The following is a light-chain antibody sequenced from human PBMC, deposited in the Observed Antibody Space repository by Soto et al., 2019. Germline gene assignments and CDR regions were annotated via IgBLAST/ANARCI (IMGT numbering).Light chain of an antibody. J-gene: IGKJ5*01. CDR1: QRVSSGY. V-gene: IGKV3-20*01. CDR2: GAS. CDR3: QHFGGTTFT. Sequence: RSWLPGERATLSCRASQRVSSGYLAWYQQKPGQTPSLLIYGASTRATGIPDRFSGSGSGTHFTLTISRLEPGDFAVYYCQHFGGTTFTFGQGTRLEIK.